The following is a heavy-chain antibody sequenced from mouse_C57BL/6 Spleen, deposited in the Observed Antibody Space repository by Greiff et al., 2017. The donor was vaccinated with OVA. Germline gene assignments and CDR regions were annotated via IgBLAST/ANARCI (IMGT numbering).Heavy chain of an antibody. CDR1: GYTFTDYY. V-gene: IGHV1-19*01. CDR2: INPYNGGT. Sequence: VQLQQSGPVLVKPGASVKMSCKASGYTFTDYYMNWVKQSHGKSLEWIGVINPYNGGTNYNQKFKGKATLTVDKSSSTAYMELNSLTSEDSAVYYCARPPYYAMDYWGQGTSVTVSS. J-gene: IGHJ4*01. CDR3: ARPPYYAMDY.